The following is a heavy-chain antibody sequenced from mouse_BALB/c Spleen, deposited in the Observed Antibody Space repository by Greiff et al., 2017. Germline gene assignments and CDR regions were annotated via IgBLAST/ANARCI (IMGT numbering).Heavy chain of an antibody. CDR3: ARRYYDVGAMDY. V-gene: IGHV1-77*01. CDR2: IYPGSGNT. CDR1: GYTFSSYW. J-gene: IGHJ4*01. Sequence: QVQLKESGAELMKPGASVKISCKATGYTFSSYWIEWVKQRPGHGLEWIGDIYPGSGNTYYNEKFKGKATLTADKSSSTAYMQLSSLTSEDSAVYFCARRYYDVGAMDYWGQGTSVTVSS. D-gene: IGHD2-4*01.